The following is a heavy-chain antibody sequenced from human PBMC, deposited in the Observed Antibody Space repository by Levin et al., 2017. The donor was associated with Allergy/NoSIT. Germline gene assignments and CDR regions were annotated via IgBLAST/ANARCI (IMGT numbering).Heavy chain of an antibody. Sequence: GESLKISCAVSGFTFSSYGLHWVRQAPGKGLEWVAVISYDGSNKDYADSVKGRFTISRDNSKNTLYLQMNSLRTDDTAVYYCAKESNWDKGVVDYWGQGTLVTVSS. CDR3: AKESNWDKGVVDY. D-gene: IGHD7-27*01. V-gene: IGHV3-30*18. CDR1: GFTFSSYG. CDR2: ISYDGSNK. J-gene: IGHJ4*02.